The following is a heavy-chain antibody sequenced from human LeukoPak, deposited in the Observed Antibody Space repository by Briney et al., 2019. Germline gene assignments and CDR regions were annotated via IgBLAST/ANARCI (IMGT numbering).Heavy chain of an antibody. J-gene: IGHJ5*02. Sequence: PGGSLRFSCAASGFTLTKAWMNWVRQAPGKGLEWVGRIKSETDGGTTDYTASVKGRFTTSGDESKTTAYLQMNSLQSDDTGIYYCATGGNWFDRWGRGTLVVASS. CDR2: IKSETDGGTT. V-gene: IGHV3-15*01. D-gene: IGHD3-16*01. CDR1: GFTLTKAW. CDR3: ATGGNWFDR.